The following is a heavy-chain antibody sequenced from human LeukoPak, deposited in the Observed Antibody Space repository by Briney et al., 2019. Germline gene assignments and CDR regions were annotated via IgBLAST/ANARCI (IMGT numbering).Heavy chain of an antibody. CDR3: ATIVAGYYYGSGSD. D-gene: IGHD3-10*01. Sequence: SQTLSLTCTVSGGSISSGSYYWGWIRQPPGKGLEWIGSIYYSGSTYYNPSLKSRVTISVDTSKNQFSLKLSSVTAADTAVYYCATIVAGYYYGSGSDWGQGTLVTVSS. CDR1: GGSISSGSYY. V-gene: IGHV4-39*01. J-gene: IGHJ4*02. CDR2: IYYSGST.